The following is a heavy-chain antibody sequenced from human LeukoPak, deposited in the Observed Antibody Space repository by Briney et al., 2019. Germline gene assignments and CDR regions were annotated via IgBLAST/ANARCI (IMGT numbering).Heavy chain of an antibody. Sequence: SETLSLTCTVSGGSINNYYWSWIRQPPGKGLEWIGYIYYGGSTNYNPSLKGRVTLSVDTSKSQFSLKLSSVTTADTAVYYCARGNNYFDYWGQGTLVTVSS. V-gene: IGHV4-59*01. CDR2: IYYGGST. CDR1: GGSINNYY. CDR3: ARGNNYFDY. D-gene: IGHD1/OR15-1a*01. J-gene: IGHJ4*02.